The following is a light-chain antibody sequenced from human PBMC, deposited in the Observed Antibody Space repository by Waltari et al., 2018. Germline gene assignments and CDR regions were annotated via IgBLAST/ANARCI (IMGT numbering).Light chain of an antibody. CDR1: QSISRY. CDR3: QNHERLPAM. Sequence: EIVLTQSPGTLSLSPGERATLSCRASQSISRYLAWYQQKPGQAPRLLIYAASSRATGIPDRFSGSGYGTDFSLTISRLEPEDCAVYYCQNHERLPAMFGQGTKVEIK. V-gene: IGKV3-20*01. J-gene: IGKJ1*01. CDR2: AAS.